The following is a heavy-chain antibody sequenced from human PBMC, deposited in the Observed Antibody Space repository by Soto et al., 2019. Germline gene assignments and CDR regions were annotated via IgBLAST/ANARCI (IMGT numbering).Heavy chain of an antibody. CDR3: AKDRRGAYCSDGICYSPDY. J-gene: IGHJ4*02. Sequence: EVQLWESGGGLVQPGGSLRLSCAVSGFTFSSHVMSWVRQAPGKGLEWVSAISGTGGTYYADSVKGRFTISRDNSKNALYLQMNNLRDEDTAVYYCAKDRRGAYCSDGICYSPDYWGQGTLVIVSS. D-gene: IGHD2-15*01. V-gene: IGHV3-23*01. CDR2: ISGTGGT. CDR1: GFTFSSHV.